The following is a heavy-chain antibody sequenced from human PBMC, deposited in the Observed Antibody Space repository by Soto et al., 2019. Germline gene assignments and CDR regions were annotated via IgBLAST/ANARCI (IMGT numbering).Heavy chain of an antibody. V-gene: IGHV3-23*01. J-gene: IGHJ3*02. CDR3: AKGAWDYYDSSGYPGAFDI. Sequence: PGGSLRLSCAASGFTFSSYAMSWVRQAPGKGLEWVSAISGSGGSTYYADSVKGRFTISRDNSKNTLYLQMNSLRAEDTAVYYCAKGAWDYYDSSGYPGAFDIWGQGTMVTVSS. D-gene: IGHD3-22*01. CDR2: ISGSGGST. CDR1: GFTFSSYA.